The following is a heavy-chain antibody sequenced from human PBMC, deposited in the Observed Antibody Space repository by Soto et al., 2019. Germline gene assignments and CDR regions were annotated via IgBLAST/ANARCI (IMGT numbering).Heavy chain of an antibody. CDR1: GFSLRGYS. V-gene: IGHV3-48*02. CDR3: ARGAGYGGYGGY. CDR2: INDFKSI. D-gene: IGHD4-17*01. J-gene: IGHJ4*02. Sequence: EVQLVESGGGLVQPGGSLRLSCAASGFSLRGYSMSWVRQAPGKGLEWISYINDFKSIHADYVKGRFTISRDNAKNSVYLQMNSLGEDDTAVYYCARGAGYGGYGGYWGQGTLVTVSS.